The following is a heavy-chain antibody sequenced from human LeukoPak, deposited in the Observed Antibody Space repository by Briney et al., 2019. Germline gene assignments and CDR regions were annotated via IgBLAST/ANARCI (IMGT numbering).Heavy chain of an antibody. CDR1: GFTFSSYW. V-gene: IGHV3-74*01. CDR3: ARETYSSGWYEEY. J-gene: IGHJ4*02. D-gene: IGHD6-19*01. Sequence: AGGSLRLSCAASGFTFSSYWMHWVRQAPGKGLVWVSRINSDGSSTSYADSVKGRFTISRDNAKNTLYLQMNSLRAEDTAVYYCARETYSSGWYEEYWGQGTLVTVSS. CDR2: INSDGSST.